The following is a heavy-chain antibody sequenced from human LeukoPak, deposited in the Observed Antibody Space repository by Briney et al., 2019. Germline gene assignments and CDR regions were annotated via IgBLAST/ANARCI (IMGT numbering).Heavy chain of an antibody. CDR3: ARESVVRGVAYFDY. D-gene: IGHD3-10*01. V-gene: IGHV4-34*01. CDR2: INHSGST. CDR1: DGSFSGYY. Sequence: PSETLSLTCAVYDGSFSGYYWSWIRQPPGKGLEWIGEINHSGSTNYNPSLKSRVTISVDTSKNQFSLKLSSVTAADTAVYYCARESVVRGVAYFDYWGQGTLVTVSS. J-gene: IGHJ4*02.